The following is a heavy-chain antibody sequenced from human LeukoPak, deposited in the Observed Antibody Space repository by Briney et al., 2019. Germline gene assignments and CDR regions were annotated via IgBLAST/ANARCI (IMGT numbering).Heavy chain of an antibody. V-gene: IGHV3-9*01. CDR2: ISWNSGSI. J-gene: IGHJ4*02. D-gene: IGHD6-19*01. CDR3: AKGGGSGWYTLFDY. Sequence: GGSLRLSCAASGWTFGDYARNWVRQAPGKGLEWVSGISWNSGSIRYADSVKGRFTISRDNAKNSLYLQMNSLRAEHTALYYCAKGGGSGWYTLFDYWRQGALVTVSS. CDR1: GWTFGDYA.